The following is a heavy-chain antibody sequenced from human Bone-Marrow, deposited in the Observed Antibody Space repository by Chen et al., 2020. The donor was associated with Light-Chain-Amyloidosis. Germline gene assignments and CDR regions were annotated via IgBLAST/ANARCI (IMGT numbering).Heavy chain of an antibody. CDR1: GYTFPNYW. CDR3: ARRRDGYNFDY. Sequence: EVQLEQSGPEVKKPGESLKISCKGSGYTFPNYWIGWVRQMPGKGLEWLRVIYPYDSDAEVSPSFEGPVTISADNSITTAYLQWRSLESSDTAMYYCARRRDGYNFDYWGQGTLVTVSS. CDR2: IYPYDSDA. J-gene: IGHJ4*02. D-gene: IGHD5-12*01. V-gene: IGHV5-51*01.